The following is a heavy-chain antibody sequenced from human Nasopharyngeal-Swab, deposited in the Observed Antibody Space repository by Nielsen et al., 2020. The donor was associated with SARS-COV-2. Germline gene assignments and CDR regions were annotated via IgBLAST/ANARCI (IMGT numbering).Heavy chain of an antibody. CDR2: ISSSSSSI. CDR1: GFAFSSYS. Sequence: GESLRLSCAASGFAFSSYSMNWVRQAPGKGLEWVSYISSSSSSIYYADSVKGRFTISRDNAKNSLCLQMDSLRDEDSAVYYCARDPAYYFGSGSYYPDYWGQGTLVTVSS. CDR3: ARDPAYYFGSGSYYPDY. D-gene: IGHD3-10*01. V-gene: IGHV3-48*02. J-gene: IGHJ4*02.